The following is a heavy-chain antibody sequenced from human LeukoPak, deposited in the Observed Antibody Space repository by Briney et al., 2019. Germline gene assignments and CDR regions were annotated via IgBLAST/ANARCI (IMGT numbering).Heavy chain of an antibody. CDR1: GGSISSSSYY. Sequence: PSETLSLTCTVSGGSISSSSYYWGWIRQPPGKGLEWIWSIYYSGITYYNPSLKSRVTISVDTSKNQFSLKLSSVTAADTAVYYCASQFGRSPPYNWFAPWGQGPLATVS. D-gene: IGHD3-10*01. CDR3: ASQFGRSPPYNWFAP. V-gene: IGHV4-39*01. J-gene: IGHJ5*02. CDR2: IYYSGIT.